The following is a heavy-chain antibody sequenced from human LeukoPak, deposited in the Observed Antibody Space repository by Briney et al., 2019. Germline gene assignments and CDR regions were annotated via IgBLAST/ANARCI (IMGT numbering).Heavy chain of an antibody. Sequence: GGSLRLSCAASGFTFSHYYMSWIRQAPGKGLEWVSYISSSSSYTNYADSVKGRFTISRDNAKNSLYLQMNSLRAEDTAVYYCARVGGYSYGYDYWGQGTLVTVSS. CDR3: ARVGGYSYGYDY. J-gene: IGHJ4*02. D-gene: IGHD5-18*01. CDR2: ISSSSSYT. V-gene: IGHV3-11*05. CDR1: GFTFSHYY.